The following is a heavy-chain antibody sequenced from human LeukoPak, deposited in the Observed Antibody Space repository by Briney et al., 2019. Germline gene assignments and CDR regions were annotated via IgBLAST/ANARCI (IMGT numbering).Heavy chain of an antibody. Sequence: PGGSLRLSCAASGFTFVGHDMHWVRQAPGKGLEWVSGISWSGSTKYYADSVKGRFTISRDNTKNSLFLQMNSLRAEDTALYYCAKDILSHCGTNCDGAFDIWGQGTMVTVST. CDR1: GFTFVGHD. D-gene: IGHD1-1*01. CDR2: ISWSGSTK. V-gene: IGHV3-9*01. J-gene: IGHJ3*02. CDR3: AKDILSHCGTNCDGAFDI.